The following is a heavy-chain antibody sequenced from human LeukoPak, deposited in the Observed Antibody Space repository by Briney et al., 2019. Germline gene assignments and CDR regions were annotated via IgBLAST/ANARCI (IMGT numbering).Heavy chain of an antibody. CDR1: GFTFSSYW. J-gene: IGHJ4*02. D-gene: IGHD2/OR15-2a*01. CDR3: ARGLNYFPIDY. CDR2: IYIIGST. Sequence: EPGGSLRLSCAASGFTFSSYWMTWVRQTPGKGLEWVSVIYIIGSTFYADSVKGRFTISRDNSMNTAHLEMNSLRAEDTGIYYCARGLNYFPIDYWGQGTLVTVSS. V-gene: IGHV3-53*01.